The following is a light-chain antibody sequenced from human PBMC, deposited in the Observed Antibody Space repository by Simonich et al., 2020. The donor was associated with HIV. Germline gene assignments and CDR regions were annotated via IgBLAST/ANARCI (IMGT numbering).Light chain of an antibody. CDR2: SSA. CDR3: QQYGSSPLYT. Sequence: EIVMTQSPATLSVSPGEKATLSCRASQSVSSTLAWYQQKPGQAPRLLIYSSASRATGIPDRFSGSGSGTDFTLTISRLEPEDFAVYYCQQYGSSPLYTFGQGTKLEIK. J-gene: IGKJ2*01. CDR1: QSVSST. V-gene: IGKV3-20*01.